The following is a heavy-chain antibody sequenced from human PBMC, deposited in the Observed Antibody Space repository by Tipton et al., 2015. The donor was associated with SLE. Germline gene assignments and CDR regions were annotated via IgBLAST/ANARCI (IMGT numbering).Heavy chain of an antibody. CDR1: GGSISSSSYY. CDR2: IYYSGST. CDR3: ARRYSSSWALFDY. V-gene: IGHV4-39*01. D-gene: IGHD6-13*01. Sequence: LRLSCTVSGGSISSSSYYWGWIRQPPGKGLEWIGSIYYSGSTYYNPSLKSRVTISVDTSKNQFSLNLSSVTAADTAVYYCARRYSSSWALFDYWGQGTLVTVSS. J-gene: IGHJ4*02.